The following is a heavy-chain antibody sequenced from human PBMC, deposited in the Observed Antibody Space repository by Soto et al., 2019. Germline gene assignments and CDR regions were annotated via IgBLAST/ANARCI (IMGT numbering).Heavy chain of an antibody. V-gene: IGHV4-59*08. CDR2: IYYSGGT. CDR3: ARGRSGYNLDFDS. J-gene: IGHJ4*02. Sequence: SETLSLTCTVSGGSISYYYWSWIRQPPGKGLECIGYIYYSGGTNYIPSLESRVTISVDTSMNQFSLKLSSVTAADTAVYYCARGRSGYNLDFDSWGQGTLVTVSS. CDR1: GGSISYYY. D-gene: IGHD3-3*01.